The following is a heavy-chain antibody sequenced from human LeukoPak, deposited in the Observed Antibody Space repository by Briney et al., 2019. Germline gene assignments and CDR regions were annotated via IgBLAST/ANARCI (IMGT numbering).Heavy chain of an antibody. CDR2: MNPNSGNT. V-gene: IGHV1-8*01. CDR1: GYTFTSYD. J-gene: IGHJ4*02. CDR3: ASLAGVTYGFDY. D-gene: IGHD2-21*02. Sequence: ASVKVSCKASGYTFTSYDINWVRQATGQGLEWMGWMNPNSGNTGYAQKFQGGVTMTRNTSISTAYMELSSLRSEDTAAYYCASLAGVTYGFDYWGQGTLVTVSS.